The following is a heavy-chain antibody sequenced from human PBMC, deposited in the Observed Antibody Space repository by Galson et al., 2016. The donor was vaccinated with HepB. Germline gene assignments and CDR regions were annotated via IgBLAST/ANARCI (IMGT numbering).Heavy chain of an antibody. CDR2: ITPESTYI. Sequence: SLRLSCAASGFTFSSYNMNWVRQAPGKGLEWVSSITPESTYIYYADSVKGRFTISRDDGKNSLSLQMTSLRAEDTAVYYCAKGSSFDPWGRGTLVTVSS. V-gene: IGHV3-21*01. J-gene: IGHJ5*02. CDR3: AKGSSFDP. CDR1: GFTFSSYN.